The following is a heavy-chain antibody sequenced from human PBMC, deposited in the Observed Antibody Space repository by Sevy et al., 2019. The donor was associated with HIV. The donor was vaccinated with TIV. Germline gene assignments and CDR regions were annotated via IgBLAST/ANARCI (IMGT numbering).Heavy chain of an antibody. D-gene: IGHD1-26*01. V-gene: IGHV3-7*01. CDR2: IRPDGSDK. J-gene: IGHJ4*02. CDR3: ARGVGLDC. CDR1: GFTFSPYW. Sequence: LTCAASGFTFSPYWMTWVRQAPGKGLEWVANIRPDGSDKYYVESVKGRFTISRDNAKNSLYLQMNSLRADDTAMYYCARGVGLDCWGQGALVTVSS.